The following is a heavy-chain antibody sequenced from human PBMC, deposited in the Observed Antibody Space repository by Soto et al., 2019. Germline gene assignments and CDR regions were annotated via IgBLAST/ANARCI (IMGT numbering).Heavy chain of an antibody. J-gene: IGHJ6*02. CDR3: ARRGMAARKYFHKYLDV. D-gene: IGHD6-6*01. CDR1: GFTFRDYA. Sequence: EESGGGVVQPGRSLRLSCAASGFTFRDYAFHWVRQAPGKGLEWVTLISYDGSSTLFADSVKGRFTISRDNSQKTLYLQMNSLRAEDTAVYYCARRGMAARKYFHKYLDVWGQGTTVIVSS. V-gene: IGHV3-30-3*01. CDR2: ISYDGSST.